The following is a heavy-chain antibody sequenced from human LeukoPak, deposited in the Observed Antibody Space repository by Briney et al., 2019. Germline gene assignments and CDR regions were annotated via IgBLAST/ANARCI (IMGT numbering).Heavy chain of an antibody. CDR1: GFTFSSYA. D-gene: IGHD3-10*01. V-gene: IGHV3-23*01. Sequence: LAGGSLRLSCAASGFTFSSYAMSWVRQAPGKGLEWVSAISGSGGSTYYADSVKGRFTISRDNSKNTLYLQMNSLRAEDTAVYYCAKDGYYGSGSHMPYYYYGMDVWGQGTTVTVSS. CDR2: ISGSGGST. CDR3: AKDGYYGSGSHMPYYYYGMDV. J-gene: IGHJ6*02.